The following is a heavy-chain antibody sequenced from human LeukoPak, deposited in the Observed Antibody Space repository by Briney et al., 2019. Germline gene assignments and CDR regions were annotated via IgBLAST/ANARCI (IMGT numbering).Heavy chain of an antibody. CDR3: ARGGGYSSGLSY. D-gene: IGHD6-19*01. V-gene: IGHV4-59*01. Sequence: NSSETLSLTCTVSGGSISSYYGSWIRQPPGKGLEWIGYIYYSGTASYNPSLKSRVTISVDTSKHQFSLRLTSVTAADTAVYYCARGGGYSSGLSYWGQGTLVSVSS. CDR1: GGSISSYY. CDR2: IYYSGTA. J-gene: IGHJ4*02.